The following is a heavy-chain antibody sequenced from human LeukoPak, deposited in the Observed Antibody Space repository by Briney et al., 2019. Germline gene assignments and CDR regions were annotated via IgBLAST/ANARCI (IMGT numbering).Heavy chain of an antibody. CDR2: IKQDGSEE. CDR3: ARDSSTVTFDY. CDR1: GFTFSSYA. V-gene: IGHV3-7*01. J-gene: IGHJ4*02. D-gene: IGHD4-17*01. Sequence: GGSLRLSCAASGFTFSSYAMSWVRQAPGKGLEWVANIKQDGSEEYYVDSVKGRFTISRDNAKNSLYLQMNSLRAEDTAVYYCARDSSTVTFDYWGQGTLVTVSS.